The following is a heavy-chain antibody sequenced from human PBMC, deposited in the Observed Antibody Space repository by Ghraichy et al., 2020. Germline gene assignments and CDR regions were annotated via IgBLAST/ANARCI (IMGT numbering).Heavy chain of an antibody. J-gene: IGHJ6*02. CDR1: GFTVSSNY. V-gene: IGHV3-53*01. Sequence: GGSLRLSCAASGFTVSSNYMSWVRQAPGKGLEWVSVIYSGGSTYYADSVKGRFTISRDNSKNTLYLQMNSLRAEDTAVYYCARDGAYCSSTSCPYYYYYGMDVWGQGTTVTVSS. D-gene: IGHD2-2*01. CDR2: IYSGGST. CDR3: ARDGAYCSSTSCPYYYYYGMDV.